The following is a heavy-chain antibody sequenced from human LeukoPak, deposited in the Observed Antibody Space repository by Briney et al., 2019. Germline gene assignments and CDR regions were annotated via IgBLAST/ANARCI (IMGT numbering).Heavy chain of an antibody. D-gene: IGHD2-15*01. Sequence: PGRSLRLSCAASGFTFDDYAMHWVRQAPGKGLEWVSGISWNSGSIGYADSVKGRFTISRDNAKNSLYLQMNSLRAEDMALYYCAKESTSYCGGGSCYSGYMDVWGKGTTVTVSS. CDR1: GFTFDDYA. V-gene: IGHV3-9*03. CDR2: ISWNSGSI. J-gene: IGHJ6*03. CDR3: AKESTSYCGGGSCYSGYMDV.